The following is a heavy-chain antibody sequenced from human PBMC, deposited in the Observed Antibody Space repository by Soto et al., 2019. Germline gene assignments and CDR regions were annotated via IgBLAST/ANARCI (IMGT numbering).Heavy chain of an antibody. Sequence: QVQLQQWGAGLLKPSETLSLTCAVYGGSFSGYYWSWIRQPPGKGLEWIGEINHSGSTNYNPTLTTRVTISVDTSKNPSALRRSSVTAADTAVYYCARGVIAAAGRRWFDPWGQGTLVTVSS. J-gene: IGHJ5*02. D-gene: IGHD6-13*01. CDR3: ARGVIAAAGRRWFDP. V-gene: IGHV4-34*01. CDR1: GGSFSGYY. CDR2: INHSGST.